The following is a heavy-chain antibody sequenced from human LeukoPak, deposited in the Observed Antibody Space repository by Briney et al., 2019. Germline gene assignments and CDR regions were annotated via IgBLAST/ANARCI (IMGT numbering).Heavy chain of an antibody. CDR2: INPNSGGT. J-gene: IGHJ4*02. CDR1: GYTLTSYY. D-gene: IGHD1-26*01. V-gene: IGHV1-2*02. CDR3: ARDLSGSYDY. Sequence: ASVKVSCKASGYTLTSYYMHWVRQAPGQGLEWMGLINPNSGGTNYAQKFQGRVTLTKDTSITTGYMELSSLRSDDTAVYYCARDLSGSYDYWGQGTLVTVSS.